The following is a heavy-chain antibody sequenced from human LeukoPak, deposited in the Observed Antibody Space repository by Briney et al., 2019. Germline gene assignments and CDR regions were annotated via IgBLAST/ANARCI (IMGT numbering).Heavy chain of an antibody. CDR3: ARRGSSSSGVYYGMDV. CDR1: GYRFSTSW. Sequence: GESLKISCKGSGYRFSTSWIGWVRQLPGKGLEWMGIINPGDSDTRYSPSLQGQVTISADKSISTAYLQWSSLKASDTAMYYCARRGSSSSGVYYGMDVWGQGTTVTVSS. J-gene: IGHJ6*02. D-gene: IGHD6-6*01. CDR2: INPGDSDT. V-gene: IGHV5-51*01.